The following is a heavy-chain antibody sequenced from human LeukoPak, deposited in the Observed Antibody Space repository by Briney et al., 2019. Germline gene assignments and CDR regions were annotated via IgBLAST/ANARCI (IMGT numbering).Heavy chain of an antibody. CDR3: ARDRLGDYDHSGYYDK. CDR1: GFTFSDYY. D-gene: IGHD3-22*01. V-gene: IGHV3-11*01. CDR2: ICDSGRTI. J-gene: IGHJ4*02. Sequence: GGSLRLSCAASGFTFSDYYMSWIRQAPGKGLEWVSYICDSGRTIYYADSVKGRFTISRDNAKNSVYLQMNNLRAADPAIYYCARDRLGDYDHSGYYDKWGQGTLVTVSS.